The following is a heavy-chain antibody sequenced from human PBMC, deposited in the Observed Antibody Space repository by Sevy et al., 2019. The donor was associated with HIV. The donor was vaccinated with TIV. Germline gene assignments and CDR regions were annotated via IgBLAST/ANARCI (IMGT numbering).Heavy chain of an antibody. Sequence: GGSLRLSCAASGFTFSSYGMSWVRQAPGKGLKWVSSISHSGGSTYYADSVKGRFTISRDNSKNTLYLQMNSLRAEDXXXXXXAKXXXXXPXVXYYYYAMDVWGQGTTVTVSS. V-gene: IGHV3-23*01. CDR3: AKXXXXXPXVXYYYYAMDV. CDR2: ISHSGGST. J-gene: IGHJ6*02. CDR1: GFTFSSYG.